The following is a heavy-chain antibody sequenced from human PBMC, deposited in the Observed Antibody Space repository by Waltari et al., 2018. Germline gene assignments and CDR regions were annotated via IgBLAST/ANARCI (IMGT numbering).Heavy chain of an antibody. J-gene: IGHJ5*02. Sequence: QVQLVQSGAEVTKPGASVKVSCKAFGYTFTSFYMHWVRQAPGQGLQWMGIINPSGGTTIYAQNFQGRVTMTRDTSTSTVYMELRSLKSDDTAVYYCARRTSATGFDPWGQGTLVIVSS. D-gene: IGHD2-15*01. CDR1: GYTFTSFY. CDR2: INPSGGTT. CDR3: ARRTSATGFDP. V-gene: IGHV1-46*01.